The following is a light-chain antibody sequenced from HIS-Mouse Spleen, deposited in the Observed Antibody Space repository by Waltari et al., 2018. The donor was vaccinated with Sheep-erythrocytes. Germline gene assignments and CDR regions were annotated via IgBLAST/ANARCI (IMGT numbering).Light chain of an antibody. V-gene: IGLV3-1*01. Sequence: SYELTKPLSDAVSPGQSASTACPGDKLGDKYACWYQQKPGHSPVLVIYQDSKRPSGIPERFSGSNSGNTATLTISGTQAMDEADYYCQAWDSSTVVFGGGTKLTVL. CDR1: KLGDKY. CDR3: QAWDSSTVV. J-gene: IGLJ2*01. CDR2: QDS.